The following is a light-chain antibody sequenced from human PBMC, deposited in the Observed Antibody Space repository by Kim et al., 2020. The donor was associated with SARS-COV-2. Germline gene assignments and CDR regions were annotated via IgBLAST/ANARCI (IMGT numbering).Light chain of an antibody. J-gene: IGLJ3*02. CDR1: SLERYY. CDR2: GNN. V-gene: IGLV3-19*01. Sequence: AWGQKVSITRQGDSLERYYASCYQQKPGQAPIVLIYGNNSRPSGSPDRFSGSRSGDTASLTITGAQAEDEADYYCNSRDSSGNHWVFGGGTQLTVL. CDR3: NSRDSSGNHWV.